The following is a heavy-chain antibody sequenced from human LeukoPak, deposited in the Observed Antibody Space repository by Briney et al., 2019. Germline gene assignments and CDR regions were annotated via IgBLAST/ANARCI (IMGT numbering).Heavy chain of an antibody. CDR1: GGSISSYY. D-gene: IGHD1-26*01. V-gene: IGHV4-59*01. J-gene: IGHJ4*02. Sequence: SETLSLTCTVSGGSISSYYWSWIRQPPGKGLEWIGYIYYSRSTNYNPSLKSRVTISVDTSKNQFSLKLSSVTAADTAVYYCARDQVGVGASYFDYWGQGTLVTVSS. CDR3: ARDQVGVGASYFDY. CDR2: IYYSRST.